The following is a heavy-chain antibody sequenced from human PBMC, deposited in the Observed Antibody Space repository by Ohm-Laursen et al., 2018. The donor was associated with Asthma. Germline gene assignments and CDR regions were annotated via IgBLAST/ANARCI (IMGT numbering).Heavy chain of an antibody. Sequence: GALSLTCTVSGGSISSYYWTWIRQPPGKGLEWLGYIYYTGSPNYNPSFKSRVTFSVDTSKNQFSLKLTSVTAADTAVYYCARQRGGYCGADCTGREVDYWGQGTLVTVSS. CDR2: IYYTGSP. D-gene: IGHD2-21*01. CDR1: GGSISSYY. J-gene: IGHJ4*02. V-gene: IGHV4-59*01. CDR3: ARQRGGYCGADCTGREVDY.